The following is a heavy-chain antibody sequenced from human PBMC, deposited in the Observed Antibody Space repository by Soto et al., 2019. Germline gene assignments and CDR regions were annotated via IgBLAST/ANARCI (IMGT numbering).Heavy chain of an antibody. V-gene: IGHV1-18*04. CDR3: AREGGSSTYYPLELDF. Sequence: ASVKVSCKASGYSLTTYGLSWVRQAPGQGLEWMGKIDESNGHAHYAQNFQGRVAMTADTSTNTGYMELRSLTSDDTAVYYCAREGGSSTYYPLELDFWGQGTLVTVSS. CDR2: IDESNGHA. J-gene: IGHJ4*02. CDR1: GYSLTTYG. D-gene: IGHD6-13*01.